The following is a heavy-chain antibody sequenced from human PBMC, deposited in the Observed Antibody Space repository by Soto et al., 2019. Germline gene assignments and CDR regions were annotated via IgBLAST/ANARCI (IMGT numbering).Heavy chain of an antibody. J-gene: IGHJ4*02. CDR3: ARRGGVGTTTYDY. Sequence: SETLSLTCTVSGGSISSSSYYWGWIRQPPGKGLEWIGSIFYSGSTYYNPSLKSRVTISVDTSKNQFSLKLSSVTAADTAVYYCARRGGVGTTTYDYWGQGTLVTVSS. V-gene: IGHV4-39*01. D-gene: IGHD1-26*01. CDR2: IFYSGST. CDR1: GGSISSSSYY.